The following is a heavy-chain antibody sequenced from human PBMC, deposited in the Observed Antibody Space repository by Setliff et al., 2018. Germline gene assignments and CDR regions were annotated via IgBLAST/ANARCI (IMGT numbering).Heavy chain of an antibody. D-gene: IGHD5-12*01. CDR2: ISLYDGHT. J-gene: IGHJ4*02. V-gene: IGHV1-18*01. CDR3: ARGNPAERYEY. CDR1: GYNFKTYA. Sequence: ASVKVSCKASGYNFKTYAISWVRQAPGQGLEWMGFISLYDGHTNYAQNFQGRLTVTTDTSTSTAYMELSSLRFDDTAVYYCARGNPAERYEYWGQGTQVTVSS.